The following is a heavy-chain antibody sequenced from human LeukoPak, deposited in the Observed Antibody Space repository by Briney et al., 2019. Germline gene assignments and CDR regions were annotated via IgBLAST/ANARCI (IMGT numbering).Heavy chain of an antibody. CDR1: GFTVSSNY. V-gene: IGHV3-53*01. CDR3: ARDRLELRFTPYDYYYYYMDV. Sequence: GGSLRLSCAASGFTVSSNYMSWVRQAPGKGLEWVSVIYSGGSTYYADSVRGRFTISRDNSKNTLYLQMNSLRAEDTAVYYCARDRLELRFTPYDYYYYYMDVWGKGTTVTVSS. CDR2: IYSGGST. D-gene: IGHD1-7*01. J-gene: IGHJ6*03.